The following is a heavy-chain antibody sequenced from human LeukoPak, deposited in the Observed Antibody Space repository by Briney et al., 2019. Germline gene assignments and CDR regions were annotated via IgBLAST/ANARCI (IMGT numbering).Heavy chain of an antibody. V-gene: IGHV1-8*03. Sequence: ASVKVSCKASGYTFTGYDINWVRQASGQGLEWMGWMNPISGNTGYAQKFQGRVIITRDTSISTAYMELSSLRSEDTAVYYCTRGVGSGPGVYYFDYWGQGTLVTVSS. CDR3: TRGVGSGPGVYYFDY. CDR2: MNPISGNT. D-gene: IGHD2-15*01. J-gene: IGHJ4*02. CDR1: GYTFTGYD.